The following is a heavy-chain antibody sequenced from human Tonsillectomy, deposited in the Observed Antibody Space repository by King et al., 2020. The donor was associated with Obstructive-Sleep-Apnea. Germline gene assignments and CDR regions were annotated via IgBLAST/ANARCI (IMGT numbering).Heavy chain of an antibody. CDR3: ARVTTVTGTPDY. CDR1: GFSLSTSGMF. V-gene: IGHV2-70*11. J-gene: IGHJ4*02. Sequence: VTLKESGPALVKPTQTLTLTCTFSGFSLSTSGMFVSWIRQPPGKALEWLARIDWDDDKYYSTSLKTRHTISKDTSKNQVVLTMTNMDPVDTATYYCARVTTVTGTPDYWGQGTLVTVSS. CDR2: IDWDDDK. D-gene: IGHD4-17*01.